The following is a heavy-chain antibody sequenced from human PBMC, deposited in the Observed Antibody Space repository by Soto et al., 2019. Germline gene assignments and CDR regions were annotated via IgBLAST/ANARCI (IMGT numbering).Heavy chain of an antibody. V-gene: IGHV1-69*01. CDR1: GGTFSSYA. D-gene: IGHD3-10*01. J-gene: IGHJ5*02. Sequence: QVPLVQSGAEVKKPGSSVTVSCKASGGTFSSYAIHWVRQAPGQGLEWMGGIITMYGPAKYAQRFQGRVTITGDESTTPVYMELTSLTSQDTADYYCARVTSMVRGVIDNWFDPWGHGTLVTVSS. CDR2: IITMYGPA. CDR3: ARVTSMVRGVIDNWFDP.